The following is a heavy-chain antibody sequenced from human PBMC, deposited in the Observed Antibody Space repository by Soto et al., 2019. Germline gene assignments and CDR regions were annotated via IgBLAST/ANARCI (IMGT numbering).Heavy chain of an antibody. D-gene: IGHD3-9*01. CDR3: ARDQRGVLTSNGYFDV. CDR2: IWFDGSNK. CDR1: GFIFNNYG. V-gene: IGHV3-33*01. J-gene: IGHJ2*01. Sequence: QVQLVESGGGVVQPGKPLRLSCTASGFIFNNYGMHWVRQAPGKGLEWVAVIWFDGSNKYYADSVKGRFTISRDNSKKTLYLQMNSLRAEDTAVYYCARDQRGVLTSNGYFDVWGRGTLVTVSS.